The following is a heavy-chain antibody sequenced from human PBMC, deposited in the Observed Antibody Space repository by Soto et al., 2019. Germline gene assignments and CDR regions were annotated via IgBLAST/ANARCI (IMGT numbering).Heavy chain of an antibody. D-gene: IGHD6-19*01. V-gene: IGHV4-39*01. CDR3: ALSIAVAGTPNDY. CDR1: GGSISSSSYY. CDR2: IYYSGST. J-gene: IGHJ4*02. Sequence: SSETLSLTCTVSGGSISSSSYYWGWIRQPPGKGLEWIGSIYYSGSTYYNPSLKSRVTISVDTSKNQFSLKLSSVTAADTAVYYCALSIAVAGTPNDYWGQGTLVTVSS.